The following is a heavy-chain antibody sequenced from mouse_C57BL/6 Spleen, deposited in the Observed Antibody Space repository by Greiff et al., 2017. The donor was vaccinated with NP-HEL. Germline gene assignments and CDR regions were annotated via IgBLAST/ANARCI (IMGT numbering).Heavy chain of an antibody. CDR3: APLTGTFTFFAY. Sequence: QVQLQQPGAELVKPGASVKLSCKASGYTFTSYWMHWVKQRPGQGLEWIGMIHPNSGSTNYNEKFKSKATLTVDKSSSTAYMQLSSLTSEDSAVYYCAPLTGTFTFFAYWGQGTLVTVSA. CDR1: GYTFTSYW. CDR2: IHPNSGST. V-gene: IGHV1-64*01. D-gene: IGHD4-1*01. J-gene: IGHJ3*01.